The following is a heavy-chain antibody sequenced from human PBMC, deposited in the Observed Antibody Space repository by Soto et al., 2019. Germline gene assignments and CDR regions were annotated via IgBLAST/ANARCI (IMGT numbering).Heavy chain of an antibody. D-gene: IGHD1-1*01. CDR3: ARHGHNIYGFDV. CDR2: MHPVGST. J-gene: IGHJ6*01. V-gene: IGHV4-4*02. CDR1: GGSINSVNW. Sequence: SETLSLTCAVSGGSINSVNWWSWVRQSPGKGLEWIGEMHPVGSTNYNPTLKSRVTVSMDKSRNQFSLKMSSVTAADTAVYFCARHGHNIYGFDVWGRGTTVTVS.